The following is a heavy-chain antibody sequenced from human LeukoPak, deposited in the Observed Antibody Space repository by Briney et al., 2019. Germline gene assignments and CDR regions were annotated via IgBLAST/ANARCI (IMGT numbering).Heavy chain of an antibody. J-gene: IGHJ6*03. CDR1: GGSISSSSYY. CDR3: ARGAGYGGNSGHYYYYMDV. Sequence: PSETLSLTCTVPGGSISSSSYYWGWIRQPPGKGLEWIGSIYYSGSTYYNPSLKSRVTISVDTSKNQFSLKLSSVTAADTAVYYCARGAGYGGNSGHYYYYMDVWGKGTTVTVSS. CDR2: IYYSGST. D-gene: IGHD4-23*01. V-gene: IGHV4-39*07.